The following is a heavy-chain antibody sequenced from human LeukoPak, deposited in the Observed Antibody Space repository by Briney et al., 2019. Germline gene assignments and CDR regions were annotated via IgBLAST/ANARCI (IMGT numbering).Heavy chain of an antibody. CDR3: ARVRVPSAENDAFDI. J-gene: IGHJ3*02. Sequence: SETLSLTCAVYGGSLSGYYWTWIRQPPGKGLEWIGEINHSGSTNYNPSLKRRVTISVDTSKNQFSLKLSSVTAADTAVYYCARVRVPSAENDAFDIWGQGTMVTVSS. CDR1: GGSLSGYY. D-gene: IGHD2-15*01. CDR2: INHSGST. V-gene: IGHV4-34*01.